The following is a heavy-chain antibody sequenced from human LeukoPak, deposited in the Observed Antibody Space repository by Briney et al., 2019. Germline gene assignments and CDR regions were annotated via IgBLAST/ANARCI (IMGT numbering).Heavy chain of an antibody. CDR1: GGSFSGYY. Sequence: SETLSLTCAVYGGSFSGYYWSWIRQPPRKGLEWIGEINHSGSTNYNPSLKSRATISVDTSKNQFSLKLSSVTAADTAVYYCARNKWKRDGMDVWGKGTTVTVSS. CDR2: INHSGST. J-gene: IGHJ6*04. CDR3: ARNKWKRDGMDV. D-gene: IGHD1-1*01. V-gene: IGHV4-34*01.